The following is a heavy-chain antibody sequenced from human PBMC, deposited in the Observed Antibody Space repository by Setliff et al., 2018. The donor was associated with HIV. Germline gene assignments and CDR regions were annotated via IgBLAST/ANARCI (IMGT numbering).Heavy chain of an antibody. J-gene: IGHJ4*02. CDR1: GGSISSYY. Sequence: PSETLSLTCTVSGGSISSYYWTWSRQHPGKGLEWIGYIYNTGSTYHSPSLESRVTISIDTSKNQFSLKLSSVTAADTAVYFCARGRGSSSSWPIDYWGQGTLVTVSS. CDR3: ARGRGSSSSWPIDY. D-gene: IGHD6-13*01. V-gene: IGHV4-59*06. CDR2: IYNTGST.